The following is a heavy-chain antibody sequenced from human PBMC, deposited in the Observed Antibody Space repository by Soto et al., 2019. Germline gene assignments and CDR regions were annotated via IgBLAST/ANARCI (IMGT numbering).Heavy chain of an antibody. D-gene: IGHD2-15*01. CDR2: TGSGTGPG. J-gene: IGHJ4*02. V-gene: IGHV1-69*06. Sequence: GASVKVSCKASGGSLSTNPISWVRRAPGQGLEWMGGTGSGTGPGNHAQKFQGRLTVTADKSTSTVYMELTNLSSEDTAVYYCARRHSGGFFRLFDSWGQGTLVTVSS. CDR1: GGSLSTNP. CDR3: ARRHSGGFFRLFDS.